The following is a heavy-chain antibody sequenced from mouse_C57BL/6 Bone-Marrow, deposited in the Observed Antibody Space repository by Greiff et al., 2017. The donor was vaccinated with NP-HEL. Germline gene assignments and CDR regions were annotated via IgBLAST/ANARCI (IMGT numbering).Heavy chain of an antibody. D-gene: IGHD1-1*01. CDR1: GFSFTSYG. J-gene: IGHJ2*01. Sequence: LQESGPGLVQPSQSLSITCTVSGFSFTSYGVHWVRQSPGKGLEWLGVIWRGGSTDYNAAFMSRLTITKDNSKSQVFFKMNSLQADDTAIYYCAKMRYGSSFAYWCQGNTLTVSS. CDR2: IWRGGST. CDR3: AKMRYGSSFAY. V-gene: IGHV2-5*01.